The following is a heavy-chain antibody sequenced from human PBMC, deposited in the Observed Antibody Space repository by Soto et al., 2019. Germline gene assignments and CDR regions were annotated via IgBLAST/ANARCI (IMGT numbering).Heavy chain of an antibody. Sequence: PGESLKISCKGSGYSFNSYWTGWVRQMPGKGLEWMGIIYPGDSDTRYSPSFQGQVTISADKSISTAYLQWSGLKASDTAMYYCARTSAAGKYYYGMDVWGQGTTVTVSS. CDR2: IYPGDSDT. CDR3: ARTSAAGKYYYGMDV. J-gene: IGHJ6*02. D-gene: IGHD6-13*01. V-gene: IGHV5-51*01. CDR1: GYSFNSYW.